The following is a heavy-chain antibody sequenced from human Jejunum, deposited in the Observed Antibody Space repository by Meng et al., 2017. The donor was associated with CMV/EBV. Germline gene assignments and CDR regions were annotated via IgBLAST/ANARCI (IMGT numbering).Heavy chain of an antibody. CDR1: GGAISNNRIY. CDR3: APYYSGSGTYPSDP. J-gene: IGHJ5*02. Sequence: GGAISNNRIYWDWIRQAPGKGLEWIGNVYYTGSNFYNPSLKSRVTISIDTSKNQFSLKLSSVNAADTAVYYCAPYYSGSGTYPSDPWGQGTLVTVSS. D-gene: IGHD3-10*01. CDR2: VYYTGSN. V-gene: IGHV4-39*07.